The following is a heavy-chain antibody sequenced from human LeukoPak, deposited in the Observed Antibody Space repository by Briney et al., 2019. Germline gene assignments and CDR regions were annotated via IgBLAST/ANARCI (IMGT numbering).Heavy chain of an antibody. CDR1: GYTFTGYY. CDR3: ARVVVVAITKGSWFDP. V-gene: IGHV1-2*02. D-gene: IGHD2-15*01. J-gene: IGHJ5*02. CDR2: INPNSGGT. Sequence: ASVKVSCKASGYTFTGYYMHWVRQAPGQGREWMGWINPNSGGTNYAQKFQGRVTMTRDTSISTAYMELSRLRSDDTAVYYCARVVVVAITKGSWFDPWGQGTVVTVSS.